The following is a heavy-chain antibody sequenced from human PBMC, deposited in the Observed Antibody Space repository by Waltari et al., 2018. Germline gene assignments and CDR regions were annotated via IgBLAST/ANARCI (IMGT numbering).Heavy chain of an antibody. D-gene: IGHD3-10*01. CDR1: GGSISGHT. Sequence: QVQLQESGPGLVKPSETLSLTCTVSGGSISGHTWSWIRQAAGKGLELIVRIPASGTTDYNPSLRSRVTMSVDTSKNQLSLKLRSVTAADTAVYYCVRDRGRLTADYWGQGTLVTVSS. CDR3: VRDRGRLTADY. CDR2: IPASGTT. V-gene: IGHV4-4*07. J-gene: IGHJ4*02.